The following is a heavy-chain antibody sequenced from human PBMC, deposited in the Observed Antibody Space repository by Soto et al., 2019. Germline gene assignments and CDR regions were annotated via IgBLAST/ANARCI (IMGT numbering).Heavy chain of an antibody. CDR2: MYNSGTT. CDR1: GGAVDRNSYY. J-gene: IGHJ5*02. V-gene: IGHV4-61*01. Sequence: SETLSLTCTVSGGAVDRNSYYWTWIRQPPGKGLEWIAYMYNSGTTKYNPSLQSRVTISLDTSKNQFSLKLSSVTAADTAVYYCARDVYYYDSSGYIPFDPWGQGTLVTVSS. D-gene: IGHD3-22*01. CDR3: ARDVYYYDSSGYIPFDP.